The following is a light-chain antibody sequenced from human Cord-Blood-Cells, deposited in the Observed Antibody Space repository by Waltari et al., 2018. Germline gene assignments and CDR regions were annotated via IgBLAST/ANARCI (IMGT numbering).Light chain of an antibody. V-gene: IGKV3-11*01. CDR3: QQRSNWPT. CDR1: QSVSSY. Sequence: EIVLTQSPATLSLSPGESATLSCRASQSVSSYLAWYQQKPGRAPRLLIYDASNRATGIPARFSGSGSGTDCTLTISNLEPEDFAVYYCQQRSNWPTFGPGTKVDIK. J-gene: IGKJ3*01. CDR2: DAS.